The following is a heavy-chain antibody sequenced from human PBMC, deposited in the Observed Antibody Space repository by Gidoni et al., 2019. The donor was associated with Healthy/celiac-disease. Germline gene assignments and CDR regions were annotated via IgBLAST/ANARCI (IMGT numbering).Heavy chain of an antibody. Sequence: RFTISRDNSKNTLYLQMNSLRAEDTAVYYCARRSGSYYDIDYWGQGTLVTVSS. CDR3: ARRSGSYYDIDY. J-gene: IGHJ4*02. V-gene: IGHV3-30*07. D-gene: IGHD1-26*01.